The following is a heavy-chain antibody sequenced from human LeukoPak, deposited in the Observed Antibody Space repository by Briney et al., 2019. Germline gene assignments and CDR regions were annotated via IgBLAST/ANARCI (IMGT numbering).Heavy chain of an antibody. Sequence: QSGGSLRLSCSTSGFTFSAYWMSWVRQAPGKGLEWVANVKVDGTEKNYVDSVKGRFTISRDNAKNSLYLQMNSLRAEDTAVYYCARGQRYYYYMDVWGKGTTVTVSS. J-gene: IGHJ6*03. CDR3: ARGQRYYYYMDV. V-gene: IGHV3-7*01. CDR1: GFTFSAYW. CDR2: VKVDGTEK.